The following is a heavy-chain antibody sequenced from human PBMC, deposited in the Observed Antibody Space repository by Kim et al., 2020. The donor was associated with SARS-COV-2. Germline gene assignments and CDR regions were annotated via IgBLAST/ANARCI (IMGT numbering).Heavy chain of an antibody. CDR2: ISPSSSDI. V-gene: IGHV3-21*01. D-gene: IGHD6-19*01. Sequence: GGSLRLSCVTSGFNFRNYNLNWVRQAPGKGLEWVSSISPSSSDIFYTDSVKGRFIISRDNSRGSLYLQLNSLTGADTAVYYCATTRPLSSGLPLDHWGRG. J-gene: IGHJ4*02. CDR3: ATTRPLSSGLPLDH. CDR1: GFNFRNYN.